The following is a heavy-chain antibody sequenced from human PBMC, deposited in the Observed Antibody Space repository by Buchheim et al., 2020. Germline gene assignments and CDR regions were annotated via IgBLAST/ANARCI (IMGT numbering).Heavy chain of an antibody. CDR1: GFTFSSYG. CDR2: ISYDGSNK. J-gene: IGHJ3*02. CDR3: AKGVIFGVVISHDAFDI. Sequence: QVQLVESGGGVVQPGRSLRLSCAASGFTFSSYGMHWVRQAPGKGLEWVAVISYDGSNKYYADSVKGRFTISRDNSKNTLYLQMNSLRAEDTAVYYCAKGVIFGVVISHDAFDIWGQGT. V-gene: IGHV3-30*18. D-gene: IGHD3-3*01.